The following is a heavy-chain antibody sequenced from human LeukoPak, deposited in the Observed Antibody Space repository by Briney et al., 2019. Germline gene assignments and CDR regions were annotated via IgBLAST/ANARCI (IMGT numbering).Heavy chain of an antibody. V-gene: IGHV4-39*01. Sequence: PSETLSLTCTVSGGSISSSSYYWGWIRQPPGKGLEWIGSIYYSGSTYYNPSLKSRVTISVDTSKNQFSLKLSSVTAADTAVYYCASPGSGWHEIDYWGQGTLVTVSS. CDR2: IYYSGST. J-gene: IGHJ4*02. CDR1: GGSISSSSYY. CDR3: ASPGSGWHEIDY. D-gene: IGHD6-19*01.